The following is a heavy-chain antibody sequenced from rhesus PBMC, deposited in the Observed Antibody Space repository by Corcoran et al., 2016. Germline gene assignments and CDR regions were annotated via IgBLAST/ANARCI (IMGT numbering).Heavy chain of an antibody. D-gene: IGHD4-17*01. Sequence: EVQLVQSGAEVKRPGESLRISCKTSGYSFTSTWISWVRQMPGKGLEWMGSIYPGDSDTRYTPSFQGHVTISADKSISTTYLQWSSLKASDTATYYCAKRANYVYFDYWGQGVLVTVSS. V-gene: IGHV5S1*01. J-gene: IGHJ4*01. CDR3: AKRANYVYFDY. CDR2: IYPGDSDT. CDR1: GYSFTSTW.